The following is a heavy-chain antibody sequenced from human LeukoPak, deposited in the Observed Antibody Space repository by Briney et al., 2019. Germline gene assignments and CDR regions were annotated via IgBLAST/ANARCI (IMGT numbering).Heavy chain of an antibody. CDR2: IYTSGST. D-gene: IGHD4-11*01. J-gene: IGHJ4*02. CDR3: AGSVYSNYGAPYFDY. CDR1: GGSISSYY. V-gene: IGHV4-4*07. Sequence: SETLSLTCTVSGGSISSYYWSWIRQPAGKGLEWIGRIYTSGSTNYNPSLKSRVTMSVDTSKNQFTLNLSSVTAADTAVYYCAGSVYSNYGAPYFDYWGQGTLVTASS.